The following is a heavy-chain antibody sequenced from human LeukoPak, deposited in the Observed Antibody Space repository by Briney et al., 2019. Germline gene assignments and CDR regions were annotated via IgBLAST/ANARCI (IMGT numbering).Heavy chain of an antibody. D-gene: IGHD2-15*01. Sequence: ASVKVSCKASEYTFTSYYMHWVRQAPGQGLEWMGIINPSGGSTSYAQKFQGRATMTRDTSTSTVYMELSSLRSEDTAVYYCARDRAVAAAVDYWGQGTLVTVSS. CDR2: INPSGGST. J-gene: IGHJ4*02. CDR1: EYTFTSYY. CDR3: ARDRAVAAAVDY. V-gene: IGHV1-46*01.